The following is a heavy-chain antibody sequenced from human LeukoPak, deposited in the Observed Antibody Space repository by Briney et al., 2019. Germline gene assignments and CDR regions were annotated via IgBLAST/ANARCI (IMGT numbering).Heavy chain of an antibody. CDR2: ISGNGGST. Sequence: GGSLRLSCAASAFTFSSYAMSWVRQAPGKGLEWVSGISGNGGSTNYADSVKGRFTNSRDNSKNTLYLRMNSLRAEDTAVYYCAKRYCSTTSCYKRYGSGSYFFDYWGQGTLVTVSS. D-gene: IGHD2-2*02. V-gene: IGHV3-23*01. CDR3: AKRYCSTTSCYKRYGSGSYFFDY. J-gene: IGHJ4*02. CDR1: AFTFSSYA.